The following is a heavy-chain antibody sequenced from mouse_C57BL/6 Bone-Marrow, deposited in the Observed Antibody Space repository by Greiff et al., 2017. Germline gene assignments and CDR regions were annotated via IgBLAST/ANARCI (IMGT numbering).Heavy chain of an antibody. CDR2: ISSGSSTI. V-gene: IGHV5-17*01. CDR1: GFTFSDYG. Sequence: EMKLMESGGGLVKPGGSLKLSCAASGFTFSDYGMHWVRQAPEKGLEWVAYISSGSSTIYYADTVKGRFTISRDNAKNTLFLQMTSLRSEDTAMYYCAMGSTWYFDVWGTGTTVTVSS. D-gene: IGHD1-1*01. J-gene: IGHJ1*03. CDR3: AMGSTWYFDV.